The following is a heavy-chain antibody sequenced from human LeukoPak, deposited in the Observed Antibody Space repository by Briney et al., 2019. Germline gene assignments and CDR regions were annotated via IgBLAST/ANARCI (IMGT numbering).Heavy chain of an antibody. CDR3: ARVIAAAELRYYYYGMDV. J-gene: IGHJ6*02. V-gene: IGHV4-59*01. D-gene: IGHD6-13*01. CDR2: IYYSGST. CDR1: GGSLSSYY. Sequence: SETLSLTCTVSGGSLSSYYWSWIRQPPGKGLEWIGYIYYSGSTNYNPSLQTRVTISVDTSKNQFSLKLSSVTAADTAVYYCARVIAAAELRYYYYGMDVWGQGTTVTVSS.